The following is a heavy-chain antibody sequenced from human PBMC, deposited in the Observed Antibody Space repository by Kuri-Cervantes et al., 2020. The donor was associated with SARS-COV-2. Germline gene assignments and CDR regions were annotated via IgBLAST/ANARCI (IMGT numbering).Heavy chain of an antibody. CDR1: GGSFSGYY. Sequence: SETLSLTCAVYGGSFSGYYWSWIRQPPGKGLEWIGEINHSGSTNYNPSLKSRVTISVGTSKNQFSLKLSSVTAADTAVYYCARQMMSSITIFGVVITRNWFDPWGQGTLVTVSS. CDR2: INHSGST. CDR3: ARQMMSSITIFGVVITRNWFDP. D-gene: IGHD3-3*01. V-gene: IGHV4-34*01. J-gene: IGHJ5*02.